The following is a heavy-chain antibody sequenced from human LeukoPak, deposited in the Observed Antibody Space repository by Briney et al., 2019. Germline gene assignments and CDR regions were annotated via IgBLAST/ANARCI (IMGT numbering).Heavy chain of an antibody. D-gene: IGHD3-22*01. CDR3: AKSNGYGLIDI. J-gene: IGHJ3*02. V-gene: IGHV4-34*01. CDR1: GGSFSGYY. Sequence: PSETLSLTCAVYGGSFSGYYWSWIRQPPGKGLEWIGEINHSGSTNYNPSLKSRVTISVDTSKNQFSLKLNSVTAADTAVYYCAKSNGYGLIDIWGQGTMVTVSS. CDR2: INHSGST.